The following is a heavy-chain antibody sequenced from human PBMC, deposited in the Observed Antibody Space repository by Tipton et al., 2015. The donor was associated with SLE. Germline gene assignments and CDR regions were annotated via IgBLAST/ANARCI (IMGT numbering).Heavy chain of an antibody. CDR2: IETTGSN. J-gene: IGHJ2*01. Sequence: TLSLTCTVSGSSMRRSWIAWIRQPVGKGLEWIGRIETTGSNQYGPSLKSRVTLSADTSKNRFSLRLTSVTAADTAVYYCVRDPQGYYYDSRGYFDIWGRGTLVTVSS. CDR3: VRDPQGYYYDSRGYFDI. D-gene: IGHD3-22*01. CDR1: GSSMRRSW. V-gene: IGHV4-4*07.